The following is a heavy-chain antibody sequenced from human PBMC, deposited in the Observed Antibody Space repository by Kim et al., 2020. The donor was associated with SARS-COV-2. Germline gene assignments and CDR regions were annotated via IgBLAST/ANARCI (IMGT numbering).Heavy chain of an antibody. V-gene: IGHV4-59*13. J-gene: IGHJ3*02. D-gene: IGHD3-16*01. Sequence: SETLSLTCTVSGGSITSYYWTCIRQHPGKGLEWIGNIFYSDSAKYNTSLKSRVTISLETSKNQFSLQLSSVTAADAALYYCARVGGYPLGAFDIWGQGTMVTVSS. CDR2: IFYSDSA. CDR1: GGSITSYY. CDR3: ARVGGYPLGAFDI.